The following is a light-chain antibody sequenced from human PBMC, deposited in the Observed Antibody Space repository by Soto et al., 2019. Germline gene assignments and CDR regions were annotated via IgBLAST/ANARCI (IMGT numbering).Light chain of an antibody. CDR1: SSDVGDFNH. CDR3: SSHTGSSNFYV. CDR2: EVT. Sequence: QSVLTQPPSASGSPGQSVTISCTGSSSDVGDFNHVSWYQQQPGKAPQLMIYEVTKRPSGVPDRFSGSKSGDTASLTVSGLQAEDEADYYCSSHTGSSNFYVFGSGTKVTVL. V-gene: IGLV2-8*01. J-gene: IGLJ1*01.